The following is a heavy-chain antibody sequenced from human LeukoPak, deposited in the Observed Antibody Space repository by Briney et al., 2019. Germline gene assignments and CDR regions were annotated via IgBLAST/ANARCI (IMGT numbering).Heavy chain of an antibody. CDR2: IRSKRYGGTT. V-gene: IGHV3-49*03. CDR1: GFTFGDYA. J-gene: IGHJ4*02. CDR3: TRGYDVLTGLSYFDY. Sequence: PGRSLRLSCTASGFTFGDYAMSWFRQATGKGLEWVGFIRSKRYGGTTEYAASVKGRFTISRDDSKTIAYLQMNSLKTEDTAVYYCTRGYDVLTGLSYFDYWGQGALVTVSS. D-gene: IGHD3-9*01.